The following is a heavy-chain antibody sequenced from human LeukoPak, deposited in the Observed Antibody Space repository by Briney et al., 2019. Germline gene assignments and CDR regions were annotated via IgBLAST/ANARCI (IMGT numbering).Heavy chain of an antibody. D-gene: IGHD2-2*01. Sequence: GSLRLSCAASGFTFSSYAMSWVRQAPGKGLEWVSIIGGSDGSTYYADSVQGRFTISRDNSKNTLYLQMNSLRAEDTAVYYCAKRMAAIGTNDYWGQGTLVTVSS. V-gene: IGHV3-23*01. CDR2: IGGSDGST. CDR1: GFTFSSYA. J-gene: IGHJ4*02. CDR3: AKRMAAIGTNDY.